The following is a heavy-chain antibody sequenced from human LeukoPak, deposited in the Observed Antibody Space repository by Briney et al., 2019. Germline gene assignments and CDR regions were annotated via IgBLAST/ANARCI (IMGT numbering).Heavy chain of an antibody. CDR3: ARDPGLRLDL. V-gene: IGHV3-33*01. D-gene: IGHD3-3*01. Sequence: PGGPLRLSCAASGFALNNYAMHWVRQAPGKGLEWVAVIWYDGSNEYYSDSVKGRFAISRDISKNTLYLQMNSLRAEDTAVYFCARDPGLRLDLWGQGTLLTVSS. J-gene: IGHJ4*02. CDR2: IWYDGSNE. CDR1: GFALNNYA.